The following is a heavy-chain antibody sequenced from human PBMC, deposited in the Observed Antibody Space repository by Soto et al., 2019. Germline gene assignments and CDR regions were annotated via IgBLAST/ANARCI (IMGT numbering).Heavy chain of an antibody. D-gene: IGHD1-26*01. CDR2: IGTAGDT. V-gene: IGHV3-13*01. CDR3: ARAQRIVGATPGAFDI. Sequence: GGSLRLSCAASGFTFSSYAMSWVRQAPGKGLEWVSAIGTAGDTYYPGSVKGRFTISRENAKNSLYLQMNSLRAEDTAVYYCARAQRIVGATPGAFDIWGQGTMVTVSS. CDR1: GFTFSSYA. J-gene: IGHJ3*02.